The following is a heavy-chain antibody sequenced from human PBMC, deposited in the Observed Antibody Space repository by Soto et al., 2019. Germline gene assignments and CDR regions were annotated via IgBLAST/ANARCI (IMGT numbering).Heavy chain of an antibody. V-gene: IGHV3-23*01. D-gene: IGHD3-10*01. CDR1: GFTLQTDA. CDR3: AKGKSTGEIDWFDP. CDR2: LIGGHYGT. J-gene: IGHJ5*02. Sequence: GSLLLSCTAPGFTLQTDAMASVRQAAGKGLEWVSTLIGGHYGTAYSYSVKGRFTVSRDNSKNCLYLQMNSLGVEDTAMYFCAKGKSTGEIDWFDPWGQGRLVTVSS.